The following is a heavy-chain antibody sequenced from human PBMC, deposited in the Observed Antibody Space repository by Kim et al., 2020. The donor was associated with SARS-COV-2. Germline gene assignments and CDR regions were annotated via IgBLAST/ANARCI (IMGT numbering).Heavy chain of an antibody. Sequence: GGSLRLSCAASGFTFDDYAMHWVRQAPGKGLEWVSGISWNSGSIGYADSVKGRFTISRDNAKNSLYLQMNSLRAEDTALYYCAKDGSIAVAGYYYYYGMDVWGQGTMVTVSS. CDR2: ISWNSGSI. J-gene: IGHJ6*02. D-gene: IGHD6-19*01. CDR1: GFTFDDYA. CDR3: AKDGSIAVAGYYYYYGMDV. V-gene: IGHV3-9*01.